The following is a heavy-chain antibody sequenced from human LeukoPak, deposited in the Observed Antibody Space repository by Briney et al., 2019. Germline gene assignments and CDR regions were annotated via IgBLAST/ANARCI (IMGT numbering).Heavy chain of an antibody. CDR3: ARDITYYYDSSGFLY. V-gene: IGHV3-48*04. CDR2: ISSSSSTI. Sequence: GSLRLSCAASGFTFSSYSMNWVRQAPGKGLEWVSYISSSSSTIYYADSVKGRFTISRDNAKNSLYLQMNSLRAEDTAVYYCARDITYYYDSSGFLYWGQGTLVTVSS. CDR1: GFTFSSYS. J-gene: IGHJ4*02. D-gene: IGHD3-22*01.